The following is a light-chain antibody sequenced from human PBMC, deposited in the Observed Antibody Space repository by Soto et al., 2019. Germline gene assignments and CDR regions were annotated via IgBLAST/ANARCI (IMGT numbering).Light chain of an antibody. Sequence: EIVLTQSPSTLSVYPGERVTLSCRASQNLHSFLNWYQQRPGQAPRPLIYDGSKRAAGVPDRISGDGSGTDYTLTISSLEPEDFAVYYCPQRTRWPMTFGQGTRLEI. J-gene: IGKJ5*01. CDR2: DGS. V-gene: IGKV3-11*01. CDR3: PQRTRWPMT. CDR1: QNLHSF.